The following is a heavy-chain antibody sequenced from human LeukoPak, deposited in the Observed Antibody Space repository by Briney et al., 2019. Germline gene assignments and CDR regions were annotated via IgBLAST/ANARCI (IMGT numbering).Heavy chain of an antibody. J-gene: IGHJ5*02. D-gene: IGHD6-13*01. CDR3: AREVAAAYWFDP. V-gene: IGHV4-4*07. Sequence: SETLSLTCTVSGGSMSRYYWSWIRQPAGKGLEWTGRIYTSGSTNYNPSLKSRVTMSVDTSKNQFSLKLSSVTAADTAVYYCAREVAAAYWFDPWGHGTLVTVSS. CDR2: IYTSGST. CDR1: GGSMSRYY.